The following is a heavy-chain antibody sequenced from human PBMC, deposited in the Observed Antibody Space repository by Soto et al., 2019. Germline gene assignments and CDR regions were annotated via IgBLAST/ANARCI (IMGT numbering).Heavy chain of an antibody. CDR2: INHRGST. CDR3: ARTAIVTTNWFDP. V-gene: IGHV4-34*02. Sequence: QVHLQQWGAGLLRPSETLSLTCAVYGESFIGYYWTWIRQPPGKGLEWIGEINHRGSTNYNPSLKSRVTMSIDTSKNQFSLKLSSVTDADTSVYYCARTAIVTTNWFDPWGQGTLVTVSA. D-gene: IGHD5-12*01. J-gene: IGHJ5*02. CDR1: GESFIGYY.